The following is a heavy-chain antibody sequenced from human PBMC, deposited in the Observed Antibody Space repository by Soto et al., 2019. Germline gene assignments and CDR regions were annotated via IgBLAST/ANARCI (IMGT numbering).Heavy chain of an antibody. J-gene: IGHJ4*02. Sequence: ASVKVSCKASGGTFSSYAISWVRQAPGQGLEWMGGIIPIFGTANYAQKFQGRVTITADESTSTAYMELSSLRSEDTAVYYCAREYSYTSGLVDYWGQGTLVTVSS. V-gene: IGHV1-69*13. D-gene: IGHD5-18*01. CDR2: IIPIFGTA. CDR1: GGTFSSYA. CDR3: AREYSYTSGLVDY.